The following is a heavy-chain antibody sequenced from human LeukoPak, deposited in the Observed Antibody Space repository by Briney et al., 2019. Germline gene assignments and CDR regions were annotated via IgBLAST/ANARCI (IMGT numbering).Heavy chain of an antibody. D-gene: IGHD1-26*01. CDR2: IYYSGST. CDR3: AKVVGRWELQRVHFAY. CDR1: GGSISSSSYY. V-gene: IGHV4-39*07. J-gene: IGHJ4*02. Sequence: PSETLPLTCTVSGGSISSSSYYWGWIRQPPGKGLEWIGSIYYSGSTYYNPSLKSRVTISVDTSKNQFSLKLSSVTAADTAVYYCAKVVGRWELQRVHFAYWGQGTLVTVSS.